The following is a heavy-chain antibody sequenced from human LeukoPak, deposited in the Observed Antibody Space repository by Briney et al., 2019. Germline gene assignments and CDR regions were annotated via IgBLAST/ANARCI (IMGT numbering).Heavy chain of an antibody. CDR1: GGSFSGYY. CDR3: ARWGCSSTSCYGSHYYYYGMDV. D-gene: IGHD2-2*01. J-gene: IGHJ6*02. CDR2: INHSGST. Sequence: SETLSLTCAVYGGSFSGYYWSWIRKPPGKGLKWIGEINHSGSTNYHPSLKSRVTISVDTSKNQFSLRLSSVTAADTAVYYCARWGCSSTSCYGSHYYYYGMDVWGQGTTVTVSS. V-gene: IGHV4-34*01.